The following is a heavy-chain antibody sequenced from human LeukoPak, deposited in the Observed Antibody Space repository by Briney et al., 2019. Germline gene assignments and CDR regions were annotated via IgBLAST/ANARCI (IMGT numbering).Heavy chain of an antibody. CDR3: ARDLLAGTGGDY. CDR2: TSYDGINK. D-gene: IGHD6-13*01. Sequence: PGRSLRLSCARSGFTFSTYAMQWVRQAPGKGLEWVGVTSYDGINKYYADSVKGRFTISRDNSKNMLYLQMNSLRADDTAVYYCARDLLAGTGGDYWGQGTLVTVSS. J-gene: IGHJ4*02. V-gene: IGHV3-30-3*01. CDR1: GFTFSTYA.